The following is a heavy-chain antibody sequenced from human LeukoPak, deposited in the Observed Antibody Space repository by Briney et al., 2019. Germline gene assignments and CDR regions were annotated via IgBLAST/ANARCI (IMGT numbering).Heavy chain of an antibody. Sequence: SETLSLTCTVSGGSIGSGGYFCSWIRQHPGKGLEWIGYIYYSGSTYYNPSLKSRLTMSVDTSKNQCSLKLSPVTAADTAVYYCARAPSGRGDWFDPWGQGTLVTVSS. CDR1: GGSIGSGGYF. CDR2: IYYSGST. J-gene: IGHJ5*02. D-gene: IGHD3-10*01. V-gene: IGHV4-31*03. CDR3: ARAPSGRGDWFDP.